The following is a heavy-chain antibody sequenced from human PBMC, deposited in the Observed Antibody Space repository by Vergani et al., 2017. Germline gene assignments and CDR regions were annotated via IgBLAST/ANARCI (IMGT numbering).Heavy chain of an antibody. J-gene: IGHJ5*02. V-gene: IGHV4-30-4*01. Sequence: QVQLQESGPGLVKPSQTLSLTCTVSGGSISSGDYYWSWIRQPPGKGLEWIGYIYHSGSTYYNPSLKSRVTISVDRSKNQFSLKLSSVTAADTAVYYCARFSPPPENWFDPWGQGTLVTVSS. CDR3: ARFSPPPENWFDP. CDR1: GGSISSGDYY. CDR2: IYHSGST.